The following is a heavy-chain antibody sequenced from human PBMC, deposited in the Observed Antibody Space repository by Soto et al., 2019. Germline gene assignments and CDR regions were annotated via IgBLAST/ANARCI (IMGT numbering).Heavy chain of an antibody. D-gene: IGHD2-8*01. J-gene: IGHJ6*02. CDR1: GGSFSGYY. CDR2: INHSGST. CDR3: ARGRILFGVCYGMDV. Sequence: SETLSLTCAVYGGSFSGYYWSWIRQPPGKGLEWIGEINHSGSTNYNPSLKSRVTISVDTSKNQFSLKLSSVTAADTAVYYCARGRILFGVCYGMDVWGQGTTVTVSS. V-gene: IGHV4-34*01.